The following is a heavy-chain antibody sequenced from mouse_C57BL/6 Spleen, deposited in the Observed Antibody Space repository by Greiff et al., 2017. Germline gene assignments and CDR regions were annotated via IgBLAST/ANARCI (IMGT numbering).Heavy chain of an antibody. CDR2: ISRGSSTN. D-gene: IGHD2-4*01. J-gene: IGHJ3*01. CDR1: GFTFSDYG. Sequence: EVQGVESGGGLVKPGGSLKLSCAASGFTFSDYGMHWVRQAPEKGLEWVAYISRGSSTNYYADTVKGRFTIARDNATNTLYLQMSSLRSEDTAMYYCARGDYVPFGYWGQVTLVTVAA. V-gene: IGHV5-17*01. CDR3: ARGDYVPFGY.